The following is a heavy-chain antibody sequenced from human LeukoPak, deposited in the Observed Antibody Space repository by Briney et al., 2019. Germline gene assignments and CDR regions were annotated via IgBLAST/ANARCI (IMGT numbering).Heavy chain of an antibody. CDR2: GSESGGT. J-gene: IGHJ4*02. D-gene: IGHD4-17*01. CDR3: ARCGDYHFFDY. Sequence: SETLSLTCAVYGGSLNGHYWSWIRQPPGKGLEWIGEGSESGGTKFNPSLKSRVTISADTSKNQFSLKLSSVTAADTAVYYCARCGDYHFFDYWGQGTLVTVSS. CDR1: GGSLNGHY. V-gene: IGHV4-34*01.